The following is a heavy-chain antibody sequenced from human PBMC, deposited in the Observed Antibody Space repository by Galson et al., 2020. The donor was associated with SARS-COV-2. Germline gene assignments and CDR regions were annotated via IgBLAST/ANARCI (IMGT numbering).Heavy chain of an antibody. CDR2: TYYRSKWDN. Sequence: SQTLSLTCAISGDSVSSNSAAWNWIRQSPSRGLEWLGRTYYRSKWDNDYAVSVKSRITINPDTSKNQFSLQLNSVTPEDTAVYYCARSGGEDIVVVPAAIYYYYYGMDVWGQGTTVTVSS. D-gene: IGHD2-2*02. CDR3: ARSGGEDIVVVPAAIYYYYYGMDV. J-gene: IGHJ6*02. V-gene: IGHV6-1*01. CDR1: GDSVSSNSAA.